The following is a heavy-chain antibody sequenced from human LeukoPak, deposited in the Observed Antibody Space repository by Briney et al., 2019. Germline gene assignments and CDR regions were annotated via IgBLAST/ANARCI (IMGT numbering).Heavy chain of an antibody. V-gene: IGHV2-70*11. D-gene: IGHD3-22*01. CDR2: IDWDDDK. Sequence: SGPALVKPTQTLTLTCTFSGFSLSTSGMCVSWIRQPPGKALEWLARIDWDDDKYYSTSLKTRLTISKDTSKNQVVLTMTNMDPVDTATYYCARATYYYDSSGYFFIDYWGQGTLVTVSS. CDR1: GFSLSTSGMC. CDR3: ARATYYYDSSGYFFIDY. J-gene: IGHJ4*02.